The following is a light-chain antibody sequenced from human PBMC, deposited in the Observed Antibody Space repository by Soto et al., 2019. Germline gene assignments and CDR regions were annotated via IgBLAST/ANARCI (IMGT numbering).Light chain of an antibody. CDR1: SGHSSYI. CDR2: LEGSGSY. CDR3: EYWDFNTRV. Sequence: QPVLTQSSSASASLGSSVKLTCTLSSGHSSYIIAWHQQQPGKAPRYLMKLEGSGSYNKGSGVPDRFSGSSSGADRYLTISNLQFDEEADYYCEYWDFNTRVFGGGTKLTVL. V-gene: IGLV4-60*02. J-gene: IGLJ3*02.